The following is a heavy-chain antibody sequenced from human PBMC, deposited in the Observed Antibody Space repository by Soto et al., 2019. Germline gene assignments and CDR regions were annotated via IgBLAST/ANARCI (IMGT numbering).Heavy chain of an antibody. J-gene: IGHJ6*02. CDR2: INHSGST. CDR3: ARVRSEDIVRMVYGRGSYYGMDV. D-gene: IGHD2-8*01. V-gene: IGHV4-34*01. CDR1: GGSFSGYY. Sequence: QVQLQQWGAGLLKPSETLSLTCAVYGGSFSGYYWCWIRQPPGKGLEWIGEINHSGSTNYNPSLKGRLTISVDTSKNQLSLKLSCVTAADTAVYYCARVRSEDIVRMVYGRGSYYGMDVWGQGTTVTVSS.